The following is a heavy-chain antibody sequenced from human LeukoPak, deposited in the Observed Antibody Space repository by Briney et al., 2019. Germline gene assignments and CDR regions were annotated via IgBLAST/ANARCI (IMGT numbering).Heavy chain of an antibody. CDR2: ISISRSYM. Sequence: GGSLRLSCAASGFTFSSYSMNWVRQAPGKGLEWVSSISISRSYMYYADSVKGRFTISRDNAKNSLYLQMNSLRAEDTAVYYCARAYDSSSSSDYWGQGTLVTVSS. J-gene: IGHJ4*02. CDR3: ARAYDSSSSSDY. CDR1: GFTFSSYS. V-gene: IGHV3-21*01. D-gene: IGHD3-22*01.